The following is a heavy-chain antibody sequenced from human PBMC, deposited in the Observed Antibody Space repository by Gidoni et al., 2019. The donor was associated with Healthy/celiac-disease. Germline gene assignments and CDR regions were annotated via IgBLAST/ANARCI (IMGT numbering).Heavy chain of an antibody. D-gene: IGHD2-2*01. Sequence: EVQLVESGGGLVKPGGSLRLSCAASGFTFSSYSLNWVLQAPGKGLEWVSFIRSRSSYIYYAKSVKGRFTISRDNAKNSLYLQMNSLEAEDTAVYFCARDNWGYCSSTSCYSSYFDSWGQGTLVTVSS. CDR2: IRSRSSYI. CDR3: ARDNWGYCSSTSCYSSYFDS. CDR1: GFTFSSYS. V-gene: IGHV3-21*01. J-gene: IGHJ4*02.